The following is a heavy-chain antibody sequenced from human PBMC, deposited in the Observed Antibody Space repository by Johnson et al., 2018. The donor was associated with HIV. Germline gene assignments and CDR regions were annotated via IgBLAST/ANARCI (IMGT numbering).Heavy chain of an antibody. Sequence: VQLVESGGGLIQPGRSLRLSCAASGFTFSSYAMSWVRQAPGKGLEWVSGISGGGGSTYYADSVKGRFTISRDNSKKSLHLQMNSLRAEDTALHSWSRRAWHVQMNRRRVGVAALYYCARRAGYAGQWLVQTVDAFDIWGQGAMVTVSS. CDR1: GFTFSSYA. V-gene: IGHV3-23*04. CDR3: SRRAWHVQMNRRRVGVAALYYCARRAGYAGQWLVQTVDAFDI. D-gene: IGHD6-19*01. J-gene: IGHJ3*02. CDR2: ISGGGGST.